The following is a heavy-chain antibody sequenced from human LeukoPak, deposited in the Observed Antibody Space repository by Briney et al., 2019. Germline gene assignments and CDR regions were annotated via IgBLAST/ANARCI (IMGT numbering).Heavy chain of an antibody. CDR2: IYYNGST. CDR1: GGSISYYY. V-gene: IGHV4-59*01. J-gene: IGHJ4*02. Sequence: SETLSLTCTVSGGSISYYYWSWIRQSPGKGREWIGYIYYNGSTNYNPSLKSRVTISVDMSKNQFSLKVTSVTAADTASYFCARKGGHFDYWGQGTLVTVSS. CDR3: ARKGGHFDY. D-gene: IGHD2-15*01.